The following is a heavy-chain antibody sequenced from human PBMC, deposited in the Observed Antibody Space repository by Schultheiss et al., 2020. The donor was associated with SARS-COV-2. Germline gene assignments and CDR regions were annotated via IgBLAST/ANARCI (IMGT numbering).Heavy chain of an antibody. CDR1: GFTFSSYW. Sequence: GGSLRLSCAASGFTFSSYWMHWVRQAPGKGLEWVSVIYSGGSTYYADSVKGRFTISRDNSKNTLYLQMNSLRAEDTAVYYCARADYGDYDAAFDYWGQGTLVTVSS. CDR3: ARADYGDYDAAFDY. V-gene: IGHV3-66*01. D-gene: IGHD4-17*01. J-gene: IGHJ4*02. CDR2: IYSGGST.